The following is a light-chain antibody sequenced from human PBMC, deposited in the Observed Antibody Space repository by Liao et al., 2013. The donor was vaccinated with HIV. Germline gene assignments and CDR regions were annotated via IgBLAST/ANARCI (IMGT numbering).Light chain of an antibody. CDR2: YDS. Sequence: SYVLTQPPSVSVAPGKTATITCGGNNIGSKSVHWYQQKPGQAPVLVVYYDSDRPSGIPERFSGSNSATMATLTISRVEPGDEAVYYCQLWGGTSAQVLFGGGTQLTVL. V-gene: IGLV3-21*04. CDR3: QLWGGTSAQVL. J-gene: IGLJ2*01. CDR1: NIGSKS.